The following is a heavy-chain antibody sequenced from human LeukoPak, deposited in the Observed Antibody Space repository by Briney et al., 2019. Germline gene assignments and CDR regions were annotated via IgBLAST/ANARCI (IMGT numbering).Heavy chain of an antibody. Sequence: GASVKVSCKASGYTFTDYYIHWVRQAPGQGLEWMGWINPNSGGTNYAQNLQGRVTMTRDTSISTAYMELSRLRYDDTAIYYCARNLAVAGSDYWGQGTLVTVSS. CDR2: INPNSGGT. CDR1: GYTFTDYY. J-gene: IGHJ4*02. V-gene: IGHV1-2*02. CDR3: ARNLAVAGSDY. D-gene: IGHD6-19*01.